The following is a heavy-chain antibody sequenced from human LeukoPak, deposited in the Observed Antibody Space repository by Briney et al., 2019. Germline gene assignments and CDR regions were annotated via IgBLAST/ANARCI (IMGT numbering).Heavy chain of an antibody. Sequence: PSETLSLTCIVSGGSISSGTYYWGWIRQPPGKGLEWIGSIYYSGSTYYNPSLKSRVTISVDTSKNQFSLKLSSVTTADTAVYYCARSVVTLYWYFDLWGRGTLVTVSS. J-gene: IGHJ2*01. CDR2: IYYSGST. CDR1: GGSISSGTYY. CDR3: ARSVVTLYWYFDL. V-gene: IGHV4-39*07. D-gene: IGHD4-23*01.